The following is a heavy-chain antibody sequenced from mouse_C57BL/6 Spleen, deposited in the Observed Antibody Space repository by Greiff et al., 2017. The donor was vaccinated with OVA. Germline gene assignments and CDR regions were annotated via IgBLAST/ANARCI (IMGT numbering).Heavy chain of an antibody. CDR3: TTPYYYGSSYRFAY. CDR1: GFNIKDDY. J-gene: IGHJ3*01. Sequence: VQLKQSGAELVRPGASVKLSCTASGFNIKDDYMHWVKQRPEQGLEWIGWIDPENGDTEYASKFQGKATITADTSSNTAYLQLSSLTSEDTAVYYCTTPYYYGSSYRFAYWGQGTLVTVSA. V-gene: IGHV14-4*01. CDR2: IDPENGDT. D-gene: IGHD1-1*01.